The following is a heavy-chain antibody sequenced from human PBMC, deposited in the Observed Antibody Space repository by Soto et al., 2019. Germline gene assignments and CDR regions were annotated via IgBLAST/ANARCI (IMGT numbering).Heavy chain of an antibody. J-gene: IGHJ4*02. D-gene: IGHD3-16*01. CDR3: AKRGGDSWGNIDY. V-gene: IGHV3-23*01. CDR1: GFTFGTYA. CDR2: ISGSGDST. Sequence: EVQLLESGGGLVQPGGSLRLSCAASGFTFGTYAMSWVRQAPGKGLECVSGISGSGDSTYYADSVKGRFTISRDNSKNTMYLQRTRRRAEDRAVYYCAKRGGDSWGNIDYWGQGTLVTVSS.